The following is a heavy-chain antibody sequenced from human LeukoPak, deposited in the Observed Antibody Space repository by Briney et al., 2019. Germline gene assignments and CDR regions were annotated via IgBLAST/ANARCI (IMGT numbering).Heavy chain of an antibody. Sequence: GRSLTLSCAASRFTFSSYGMHWVRQAPGNGLEWVALISCDGSNKYYTDSVKGRFTISRDNSKNTLYLQMDSLRAEDTAVYYCAKDRGYSYGYFDYWGQGTLVTVSS. J-gene: IGHJ4*02. CDR1: RFTFSSYG. CDR2: ISCDGSNK. V-gene: IGHV3-30*18. D-gene: IGHD5-18*01. CDR3: AKDRGYSYGYFDY.